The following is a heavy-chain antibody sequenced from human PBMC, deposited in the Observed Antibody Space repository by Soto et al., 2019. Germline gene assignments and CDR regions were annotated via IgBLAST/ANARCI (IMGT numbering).Heavy chain of an antibody. CDR2: LSGSGTST. CDR1: GFSFVNYA. Sequence: EVQLLESGGGLVQPGGSLRLSCAASGFSFVNYAMNWVRQAPGKGLEWVSGLSGSGTSTYYADSVKGRFTISRDNSRDTLFLQTNSLTADDTAVYYCAKATTNGGWFNPFDSCGQGALVTVSS. V-gene: IGHV3-23*01. CDR3: AKATTNGGWFNPFDS. J-gene: IGHJ4*02. D-gene: IGHD6-19*01.